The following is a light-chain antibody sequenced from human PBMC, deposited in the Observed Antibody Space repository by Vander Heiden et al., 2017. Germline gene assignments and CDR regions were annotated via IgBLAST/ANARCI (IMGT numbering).Light chain of an antibody. CDR2: DAS. CDR3: QQRSNWPSDT. V-gene: IGKV3-11*01. CDR1: QSVSSF. J-gene: IGKJ4*01. Sequence: EIVLTQSPATLSLSPGERATLSCRASQSVSSFLAWYQQKPGQAPRLLIYDASNRATGIPARFSGSGSGTDFTLTISSLESEDFAVYYCQQRSNWPSDTFGGGTKVEIK.